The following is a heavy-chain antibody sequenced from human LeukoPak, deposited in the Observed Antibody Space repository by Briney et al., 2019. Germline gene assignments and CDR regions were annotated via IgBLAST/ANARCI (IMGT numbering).Heavy chain of an antibody. Sequence: ASVKVSCTASGYTFTGYYMHWVRQTPGQGLEWMGWINPNSGGTNYAQKFQGRVTMTRDTSISTAYMELSRLRSDDTAVYYCARRSGRRYCSISSCYIFDYWGQGTLVTVSS. D-gene: IGHD2-2*02. CDR3: ARRSGRRYCSISSCYIFDY. CDR1: GYTFTGYY. CDR2: INPNSGGT. J-gene: IGHJ4*02. V-gene: IGHV1-2*02.